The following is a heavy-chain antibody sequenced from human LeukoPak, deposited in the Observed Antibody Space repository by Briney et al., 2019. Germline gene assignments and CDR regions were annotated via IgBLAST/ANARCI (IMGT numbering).Heavy chain of an antibody. J-gene: IGHJ4*02. CDR2: IYHSGRT. CDR1: GYSISSGYY. CDR3: ASRKLGNDY. Sequence: PSETLSLTCTVSGYSISSGYYWGWIRQPPGKGLEWIGSIYHSGRTFYNPSLKSRVTISADTSKNQFSLKLISVTAADTAVYYCASRKLGNDYWGQGTLVTVSS. D-gene: IGHD7-27*01. V-gene: IGHV4-38-2*02.